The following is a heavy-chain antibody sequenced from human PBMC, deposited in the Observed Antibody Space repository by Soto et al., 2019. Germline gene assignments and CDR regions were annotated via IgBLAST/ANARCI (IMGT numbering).Heavy chain of an antibody. CDR2: ISYDGSNK. V-gene: IGHV3-30-3*01. J-gene: IGHJ3*02. CDR1: GFTFSSYA. D-gene: IGHD3-3*01. Sequence: QVQLVESGGGVVQPGRSLRLSCAASGFTFSSYAMHWVRQAPGKGLEWVAVISYDGSNKYYADSVKGRFTISRDNSKNTLYLQMNSLRAEDTAVYYCVTHLQGGYDFWSGHSRGGAFDIWGQGTMVTVSS. CDR3: VTHLQGGYDFWSGHSRGGAFDI.